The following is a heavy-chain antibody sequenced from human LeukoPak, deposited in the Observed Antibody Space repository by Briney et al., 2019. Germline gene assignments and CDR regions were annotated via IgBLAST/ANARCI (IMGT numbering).Heavy chain of an antibody. CDR1: GFTFDDYA. V-gene: IGHV3-9*03. CDR2: IRWNSGSI. D-gene: IGHD1-14*01. J-gene: IGHJ4*02. CDR3: AKDVVAASTGFFDY. Sequence: GGSLRLSCAASGFTFDDYAMHWARQAPGKGLEWVSGIRWNSGSIGYADSVKGRFTISRDNAKNSLYLQMNSLRAEDMALYYCAKDVVAASTGFFDYWGQGTLVTVSS.